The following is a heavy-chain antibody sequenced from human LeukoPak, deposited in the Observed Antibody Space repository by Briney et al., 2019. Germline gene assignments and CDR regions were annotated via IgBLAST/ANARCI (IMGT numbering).Heavy chain of an antibody. Sequence: ASVKVSCKASGYTFTDYYIHWMRQVPGQGLEWMAWINPNSGGTDYAQTFQGRVTMTRDTTISTAYTELSRLRSDDTAVYYCARAYGSGNYGSLYWGQGTLVTVSS. D-gene: IGHD3-10*01. V-gene: IGHV1-2*02. J-gene: IGHJ4*02. CDR2: INPNSGGT. CDR3: ARAYGSGNYGSLY. CDR1: GYTFTDYY.